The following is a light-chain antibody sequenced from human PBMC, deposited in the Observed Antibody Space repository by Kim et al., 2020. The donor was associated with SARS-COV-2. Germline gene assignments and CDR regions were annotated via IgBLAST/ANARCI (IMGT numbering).Light chain of an antibody. Sequence: EIVLTQSPGTLSLSPGERATLSCRASQSISSNYLAWYQQKPGQTPRLLIYGASSRATGIPDRFSGSGSGTDFTLTISRLEPEDFAVYYCQQYTTSPGLSTFGQGTKLEI. J-gene: IGKJ2*02. CDR2: GAS. CDR3: QQYTTSPGLST. CDR1: QSISSNY. V-gene: IGKV3-20*01.